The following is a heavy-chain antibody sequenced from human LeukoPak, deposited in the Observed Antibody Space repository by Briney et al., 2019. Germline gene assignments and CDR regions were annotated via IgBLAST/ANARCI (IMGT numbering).Heavy chain of an antibody. CDR3: ARQEEDYYDSSGYPYYFDY. Sequence: SETLSLTCTVSGGSISSSSYYWGWIRQPPGKGLEWIGSIYYSGSTYYNPSLKSRVTISVDTSKNQFSLKLSSVTAADTAVYYCARQEEDYYDSSGYPYYFDYWGQGTLVTVSS. V-gene: IGHV4-39*01. J-gene: IGHJ4*02. D-gene: IGHD3-22*01. CDR1: GGSISSSSYY. CDR2: IYYSGST.